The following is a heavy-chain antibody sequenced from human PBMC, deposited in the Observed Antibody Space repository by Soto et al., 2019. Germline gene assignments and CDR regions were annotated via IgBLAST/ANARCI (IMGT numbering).Heavy chain of an antibody. J-gene: IGHJ6*02. CDR1: GYTFTSNQ. CDR3: ARVGPPTTTRVAPVYTMDV. V-gene: IGHV1-46*01. D-gene: IGHD5-12*01. CDR2: INPSGGRT. Sequence: QMQLVQSGAEVKKPGASVKVSCQASGYTFTSNQMHWVRQAPGQGLVWMGMINPSGGRTTYAQRFQGRVMMTRDTSTSTFSIELSSLRSDDTAMYYCARVGPPTTTRVAPVYTMDVWGQGTTVTVS.